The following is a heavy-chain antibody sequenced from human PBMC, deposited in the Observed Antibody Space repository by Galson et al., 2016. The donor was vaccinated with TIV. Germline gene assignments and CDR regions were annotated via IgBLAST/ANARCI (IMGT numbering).Heavy chain of an antibody. CDR1: GGSISDSSYY. CDR3: ARHANYFDSSGFPPYWHFDL. Sequence: ETLSLTCTVSGGSISDSSYYWPWIRQPPGRGLEWIGTVYYTGRTYYNPSLRGRVNISVDTPTKHFSLRLNYVTAADTPVYYCARHANYFDSSGFPPYWHFDLWGRGTLVTVSS. V-gene: IGHV4-39*01. D-gene: IGHD3-22*01. J-gene: IGHJ2*01. CDR2: VYYTGRT.